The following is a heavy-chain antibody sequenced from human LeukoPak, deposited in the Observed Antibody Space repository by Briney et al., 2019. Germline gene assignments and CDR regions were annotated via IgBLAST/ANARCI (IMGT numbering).Heavy chain of an antibody. Sequence: GGSLRLSCAASGFTFSSYWMTWVRQTPGEGLEWVANIKHDGSEDYFVDSVKGRFTISRDNAENSLHLQMSSLRAEDTAVYYCARSANYGGHAFFDYWGQGILVIVSS. CDR3: ARSANYGGHAFFDY. V-gene: IGHV3-7*01. CDR2: IKHDGSED. J-gene: IGHJ4*02. D-gene: IGHD4/OR15-4a*01. CDR1: GFTFSSYW.